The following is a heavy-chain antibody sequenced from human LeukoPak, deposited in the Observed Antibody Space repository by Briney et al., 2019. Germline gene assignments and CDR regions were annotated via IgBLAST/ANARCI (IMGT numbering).Heavy chain of an antibody. V-gene: IGHV3-21*01. J-gene: IGHJ6*04. Sequence: PGGSLRLSCAASGFTFSSYSMNWVRQAPGKGLEWVSSISSSSSYIYYADSVKGRFTISRDNAKNSLYLQMNSLRAEDTAVYYCARDTLYCSGSSCYSHYYGMDVWGKGTTVTVSS. CDR2: ISSSSSYI. D-gene: IGHD2-15*01. CDR3: ARDTLYCSGSSCYSHYYGMDV. CDR1: GFTFSSYS.